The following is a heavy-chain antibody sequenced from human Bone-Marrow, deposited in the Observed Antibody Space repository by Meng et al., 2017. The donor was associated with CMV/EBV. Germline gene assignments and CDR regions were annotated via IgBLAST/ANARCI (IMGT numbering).Heavy chain of an antibody. Sequence: SETLSLTCAVYGGSFSCYYWSWIRQPPGKGLEWIGEINHSGSTNYNPSLKSRVTISVDTSKNQFSLKLSSVTAADTAVYYCARDAPLGKYYDFWSGYSSYYYYYGMDVWGQGTTVTVSS. CDR2: INHSGST. J-gene: IGHJ6*02. V-gene: IGHV4-34*01. CDR3: ARDAPLGKYYDFWSGYSSYYYYYGMDV. D-gene: IGHD3-3*01. CDR1: GGSFSCYY.